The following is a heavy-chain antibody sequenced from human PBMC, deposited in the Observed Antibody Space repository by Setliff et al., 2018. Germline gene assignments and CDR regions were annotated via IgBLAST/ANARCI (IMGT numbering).Heavy chain of an antibody. D-gene: IGHD3-10*01. J-gene: IGHJ6*02. V-gene: IGHV5-51*01. CDR2: IYPGDSDT. Sequence: GESLKISCKVSGYSFTTYWIGWVRQMSGKGLEWMGIIYPGDSDTRYSPSFQGQVTISADKSISTAYLQWSSLKASDTAMYYCARHLNYYGSGAYYYYYGMDVWGQGTTVTVSS. CDR3: ARHLNYYGSGAYYYYYGMDV. CDR1: GYSFTTYW.